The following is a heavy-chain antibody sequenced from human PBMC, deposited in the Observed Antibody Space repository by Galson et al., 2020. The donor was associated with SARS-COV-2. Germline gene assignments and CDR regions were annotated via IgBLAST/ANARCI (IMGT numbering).Heavy chain of an antibody. CDR3: ARGSDTAMGSFYYYYGMDV. CDR2: INHSGST. V-gene: IGHV4-34*01. J-gene: IGHJ6*02. Sequence: SQASETLSLTCAVYGGSFSGYYWSWIRQPPGKGLEWSGEINHSGSTNYNPSLKSRVTISVDTSKNQFSLKLSSVTAADTAVYYCARGSDTAMGSFYYYYGMDVWGQGTTVTVSS. CDR1: GGSFSGYY. D-gene: IGHD5-18*01.